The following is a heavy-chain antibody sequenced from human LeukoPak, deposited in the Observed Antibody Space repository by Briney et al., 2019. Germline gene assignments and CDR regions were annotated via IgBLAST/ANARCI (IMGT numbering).Heavy chain of an antibody. Sequence: ASVKVSCKVSGYTLTELSMHWVRQAPGKGLEWMGGFDPEDGETIYAQKFQGRVTMTEDTSTDTAYMELSSQRSEDTAVYYCATSRAFDYGMDVWGQGTTVTVSS. V-gene: IGHV1-24*01. CDR1: GYTLTELS. CDR2: FDPEDGET. J-gene: IGHJ6*02. CDR3: ATSRAFDYGMDV.